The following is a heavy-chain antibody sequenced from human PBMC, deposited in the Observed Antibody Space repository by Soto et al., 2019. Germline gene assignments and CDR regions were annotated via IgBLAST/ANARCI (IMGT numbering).Heavy chain of an antibody. Sequence: PSETLSLTCTVSGGSISSSSYYWGWIRQPPGKGLEWIGSIYYSGSTYYNPSLKSRVTISVDTSKNQFSLELSSVTAADTAVYYCAAGPYDFWSGYYTVGNWFDPWGQGTLVTVS. CDR1: GGSISSSSYY. J-gene: IGHJ5*02. CDR2: IYYSGST. CDR3: AAGPYDFWSGYYTVGNWFDP. V-gene: IGHV4-39*01. D-gene: IGHD3-3*01.